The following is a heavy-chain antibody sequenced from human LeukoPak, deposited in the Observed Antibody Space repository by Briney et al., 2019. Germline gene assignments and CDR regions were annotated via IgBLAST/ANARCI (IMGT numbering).Heavy chain of an antibody. D-gene: IGHD3-22*01. CDR1: GFTFSSYA. Sequence: GGSLRLSCAASGFTFSSYAMSWVRQAPGKGLEWVSAISGSGGSTYYADSVKGRFTISRDNSKNTLYLQMNSLRAEDTAVYYCAKGYLDYYDSSGYIFDYWGQGTLVTVSS. CDR2: ISGSGGST. CDR3: AKGYLDYYDSSGYIFDY. J-gene: IGHJ4*02. V-gene: IGHV3-23*01.